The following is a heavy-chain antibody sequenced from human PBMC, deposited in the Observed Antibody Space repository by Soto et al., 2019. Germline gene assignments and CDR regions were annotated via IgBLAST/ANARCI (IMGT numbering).Heavy chain of an antibody. CDR2: INPNGGAT. V-gene: IGHV1-2*06. D-gene: IGHD1-26*01. CDR1: GYTFTGYY. Sequence: ASVKVSCKASGYTFTGYYMYWVRQAPGQGLEWMGRINPNGGATNYAQKFQGRVTMTRDTSIKTAYMELSGLKSDDTAVYYCARVWVGASIDGMDVWGLGATVTVSS. CDR3: ARVWVGASIDGMDV. J-gene: IGHJ6*02.